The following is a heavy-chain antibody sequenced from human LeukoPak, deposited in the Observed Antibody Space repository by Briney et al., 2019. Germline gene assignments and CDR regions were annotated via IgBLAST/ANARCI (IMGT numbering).Heavy chain of an antibody. D-gene: IGHD6-6*01. V-gene: IGHV3-9*01. CDR1: GFTFDDYA. CDR2: ISWNSGSM. J-gene: IGHJ4*02. CDR3: AKDLFIEYSTSSFDY. Sequence: GGSLRLSCAASGFTFDDYAMHWVRQAPGKGLEWVSGISWNSGSMGYADSVKGRFTISRDNAKNSLYLQMNSLRAEDTALYYCAKDLFIEYSTSSFDYWGQGTLVTVSS.